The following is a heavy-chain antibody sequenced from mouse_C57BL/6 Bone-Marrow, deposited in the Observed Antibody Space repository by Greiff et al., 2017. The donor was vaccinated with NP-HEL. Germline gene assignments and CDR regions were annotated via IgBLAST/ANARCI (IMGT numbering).Heavy chain of an antibody. CDR1: GFTFTDYY. CDR2: IRNKANGYTT. J-gene: IGHJ4*01. V-gene: IGHV7-3*01. Sequence: EVQRVESGGGLVQPGGSLSLSCAASGFTFTDYYMSWVRQPPGTALEWLGFIRNKANGYTTEYSASVKGRFTISRDNSQSILYLQMNALRAEDSATYYCARYPFYYYAMDYWGQGTSVTVSS. CDR3: ARYPFYYYAMDY.